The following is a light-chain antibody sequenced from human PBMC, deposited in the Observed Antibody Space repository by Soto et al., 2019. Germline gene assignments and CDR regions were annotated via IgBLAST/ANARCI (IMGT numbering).Light chain of an antibody. CDR1: HIIISSS. V-gene: IGKV3D-20*02. CDR2: DVS. CDR3: QQRSRWPPT. Sequence: EIVLTQSPGTLSLSPGERATLSCRASHIIISSSVAWYQQIPGQPPRLLMYDVSSRAPGIPDRFSGSGSGTDFTLTISRLEPEDFALYYCQQRSRWPPTFGHGTKVENK. J-gene: IGKJ1*01.